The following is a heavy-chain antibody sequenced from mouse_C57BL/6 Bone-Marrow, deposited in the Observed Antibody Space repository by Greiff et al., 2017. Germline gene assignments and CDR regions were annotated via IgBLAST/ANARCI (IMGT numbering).Heavy chain of an antibody. CDR3: ARGGYYWYFDV. V-gene: IGHV14-2*01. CDR2: IDPEDGEN. D-gene: IGHD2-2*01. J-gene: IGHJ1*03. CDR1: GFNIKDYY. Sequence: VQLQQSGAELVKPGASVKLSCTASGFNIKDYYMHWVKQRTEQGLEWIGRIDPEDGENKYAPKFQGKATITADTSSNTAYLQLSSLTSEDTAVYYCARGGYYWYFDVWGTGTTVTVSS.